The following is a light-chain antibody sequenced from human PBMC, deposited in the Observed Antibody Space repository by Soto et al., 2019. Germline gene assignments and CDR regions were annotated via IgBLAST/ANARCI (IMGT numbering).Light chain of an antibody. J-gene: IGKJ4*01. CDR3: QQYDTLPLT. V-gene: IGKV1-33*01. CDR2: DAS. Sequence: DIQMTQSPSSLSASIGVRVTITCQARQDISNYLNWYQQKPGKAPKGLIYDASNLETGAPSRFSGGGSGTDFTFTISSLQPEDIAIYYCQQYDTLPLTFGGGTRVE. CDR1: QDISNY.